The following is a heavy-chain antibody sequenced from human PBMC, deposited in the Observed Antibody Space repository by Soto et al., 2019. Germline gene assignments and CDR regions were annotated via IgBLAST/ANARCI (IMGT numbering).Heavy chain of an antibody. CDR1: GGTFSSYA. Sequence: ASVKVSCKASGGTFSSYAVSWVRQAPGQGLEWMGVIIPLLNTPKYVQKFQGRVTITADASATTAYMELSSLRSEDTAVYYCARESSSPNYYYYGMDVWGQGTTVTVSS. D-gene: IGHD6-6*01. CDR3: ARESSSPNYYYYGMDV. V-gene: IGHV1-69*13. CDR2: IIPLLNTP. J-gene: IGHJ6*02.